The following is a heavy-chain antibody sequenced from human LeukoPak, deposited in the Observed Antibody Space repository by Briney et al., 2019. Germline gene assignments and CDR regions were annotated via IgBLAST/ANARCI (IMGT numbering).Heavy chain of an antibody. CDR3: ARGIESYGDYGY. V-gene: IGHV4-59*01. CDR1: GGSITGSY. D-gene: IGHD4-17*01. J-gene: IGHJ4*02. Sequence: SQTLSLTCTVSGGSITGSYWSWIRQPPGKGLEWIAYMYNSGSTNYNPSLKSRVTISIDTSKNQFSLKLSSLTAADTAIYYCARGIESYGDYGYWGQGILVTVSS. CDR2: MYNSGST.